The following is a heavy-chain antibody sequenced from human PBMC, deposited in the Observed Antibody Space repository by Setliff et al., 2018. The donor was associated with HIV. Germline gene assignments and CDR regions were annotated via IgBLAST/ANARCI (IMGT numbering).Heavy chain of an antibody. CDR3: AKEVLEIAVAAS. D-gene: IGHD6-19*01. Sequence: PGGSLRLSCAASGFTVSSNYMSWVRQAPGKGLEWVSVIYSGGSTYYADSVKGRFTISRDNSKNTLYLQMNSLRAEDTAVYYCAKEVLEIAVAASWGQGTLVTSPQ. J-gene: IGHJ4*02. CDR2: IYSGGST. CDR1: GFTVSSNY. V-gene: IGHV3-53*01.